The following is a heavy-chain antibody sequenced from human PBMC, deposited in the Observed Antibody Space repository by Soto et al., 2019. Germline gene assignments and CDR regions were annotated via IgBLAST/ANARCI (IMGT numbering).Heavy chain of an antibody. Sequence: QVQLVQSGAEAEKPGSSVRVSCKVLGGTFSRFALSWVRQAPGQGLEWIGGIVPIFGVTNYAQHFQGRVTITADASTGTAYMDLSIVSSEDTAVYYCARTGEGGDGANQHFDCSRDVWGQGSTVTVS. CDR3: ARTGEGGDGANQHFDCSRDV. D-gene: IGHD2-21*02. CDR1: GGTFSRFA. V-gene: IGHV1-69*01. CDR2: IVPIFGVT. J-gene: IGHJ6*02.